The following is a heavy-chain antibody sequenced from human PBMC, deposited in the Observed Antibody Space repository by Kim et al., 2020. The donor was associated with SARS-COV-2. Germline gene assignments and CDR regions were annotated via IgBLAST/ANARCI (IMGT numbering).Heavy chain of an antibody. V-gene: IGHV1-69*13. D-gene: IGHD4-17*01. CDR3: ARVTPSTTVGQRAVLGAFDI. Sequence: SVKVSCKASGGTFSSYAISWVRQAPGQGLEWMGGIIPIFGTANYAQKFQGRVTITADESTSTAYMELSSLRSEDTAVYYCARVTPSTTVGQRAVLGAFDIWGQGTMVTVSS. CDR2: IIPIFGTA. J-gene: IGHJ3*02. CDR1: GGTFSSYA.